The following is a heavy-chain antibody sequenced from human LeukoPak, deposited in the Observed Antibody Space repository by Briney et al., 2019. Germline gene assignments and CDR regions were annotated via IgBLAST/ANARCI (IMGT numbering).Heavy chain of an antibody. CDR1: GGSFSGYY. J-gene: IGHJ5*02. CDR2: IYYGGST. CDR3: ARALGYCSGGSCTRGYNWFDP. D-gene: IGHD2-15*01. Sequence: SETLSLTCAVYGGSFSGYYWGWIRQPPGKGLEWIGSIYYGGSTYYNPSLKSRVTISVDTSMNQFSLKLSFVTTADTAVYYCARALGYCSGGSCTRGYNWFDPWGQGTLVTVPS. V-gene: IGHV4-39*01.